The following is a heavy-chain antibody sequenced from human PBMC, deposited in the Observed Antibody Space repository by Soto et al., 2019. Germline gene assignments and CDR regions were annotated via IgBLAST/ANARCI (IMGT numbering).Heavy chain of an antibody. Sequence: QVQLVQSGAEVKKPGASVKVSCKTSGYTFTNFGLSWVRQAPGQGLEWMGWISAYNGNTNYAQNFQGRVTMTTDTSTSAAYMGLRRLRSGDTAVLYCARGGTPLDYWGQGTLVTVSS. CDR3: ARGGTPLDY. CDR2: ISAYNGNT. V-gene: IGHV1-18*01. CDR1: GYTFTNFG. J-gene: IGHJ4*02. D-gene: IGHD3-16*01.